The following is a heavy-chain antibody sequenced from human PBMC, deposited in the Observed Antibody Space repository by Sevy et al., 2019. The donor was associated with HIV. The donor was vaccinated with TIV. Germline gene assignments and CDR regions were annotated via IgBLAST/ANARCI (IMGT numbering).Heavy chain of an antibody. CDR2: IWYDGSSE. CDR3: VRGADYYNRGGANCDS. V-gene: IGHV3-33*01. CDR1: GFSFSKYG. J-gene: IGHJ5*01. D-gene: IGHD3-10*01. Sequence: GGYLRLSCAASGFSFSKYGMHWVRQAPGKGLEWVALIWYDGSSEYYTDSVKGRFTISRDNSNNTLYLQVNSLRAEDTAVYYCVRGADYYNRGGANCDSWGHGTLVTVSS.